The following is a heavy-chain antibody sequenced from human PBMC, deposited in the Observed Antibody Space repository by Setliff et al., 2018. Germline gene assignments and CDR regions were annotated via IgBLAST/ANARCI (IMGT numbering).Heavy chain of an antibody. J-gene: IGHJ6*03. CDR2: INTNTGNP. V-gene: IGHV7-4-1*02. CDR1: GYTFISYG. Sequence: ASVKVSCKTSGYTFISYGINWVRQAPGQGLEWVGWINTNTGNPTYAQGFTGRFVFSLDTSVSTAYLQISSLKAEDTAVYYCARGIYYYSSGGFYYMDVWGKGTTVTVSS. CDR3: ARGIYYYSSGGFYYMDV. D-gene: IGHD3-10*01.